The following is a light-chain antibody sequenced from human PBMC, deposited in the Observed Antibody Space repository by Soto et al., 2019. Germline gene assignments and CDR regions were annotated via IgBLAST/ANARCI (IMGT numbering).Light chain of an antibody. CDR2: GNN. CDR1: SSNIGAGYA. Sequence: QAVVTQPPSVSGAPGQRVTISCTGSSSNIGAGYAVHWYQQLPGTAPKLLIHGNNNRPSGVPDRFSGSKSGTSASLAITGLQAEDEADYFCCSYAATFSVFGGGTKVTVL. J-gene: IGLJ3*02. CDR3: CSYAATFSV. V-gene: IGLV1-40*01.